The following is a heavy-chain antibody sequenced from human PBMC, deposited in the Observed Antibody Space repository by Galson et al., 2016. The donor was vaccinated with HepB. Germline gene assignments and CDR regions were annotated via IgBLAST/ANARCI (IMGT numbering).Heavy chain of an antibody. CDR3: AKDVTLGLGSGWYDAAFDI. CDR2: IFTGGST. CDR1: GFTVAANY. Sequence: SLRLSCAASGFTVAANYMTWVRQAPGKGLEWVSLIFTGGSTYCAESVRGRFTIPRDNSRNTVYLQMDALRAEDPAIYYCAKDVTLGLGSGWYDAAFDIWGRGTMVTVSS. D-gene: IGHD6-19*01. J-gene: IGHJ3*02. V-gene: IGHV3-53*01.